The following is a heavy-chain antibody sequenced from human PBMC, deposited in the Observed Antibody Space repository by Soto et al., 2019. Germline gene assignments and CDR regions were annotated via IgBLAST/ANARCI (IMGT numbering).Heavy chain of an antibody. V-gene: IGHV3-23*01. D-gene: IGHD3-10*01. CDR3: SKDRGMYISESNVLIGYYGMDV. Sequence: EVQLLESGGNLVQPGGSLRLSCAPSGFALSSYAMNWVRQAPGKGLAWASGISASDDSAYYADSVRGRFNISRHNSKNTINLENKSLRGEEKDVYYCSKDRGMYISESNVLIGYYGMDVWGQGTTVTVSS. CDR2: ISASDDSA. CDR1: GFALSSYA. J-gene: IGHJ6*02.